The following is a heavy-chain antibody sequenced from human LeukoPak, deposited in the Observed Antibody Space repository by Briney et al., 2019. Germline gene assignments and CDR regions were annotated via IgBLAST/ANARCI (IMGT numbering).Heavy chain of an antibody. J-gene: IGHJ3*02. D-gene: IGHD2-15*01. CDR1: GFTFSSYA. V-gene: IGHV3-23*01. CDR3: AKEAGFRRYCSGGSCYSDAFDI. CDR2: ISGSGGST. Sequence: GGSLRLSCAASGFTFSSYAMSWVRQAPGKGLKGVSAISGSGGSTYYADSVKGRFTISRDNSKNTLYLPMNSLRAEDTAVYYCAKEAGFRRYCSGGSCYSDAFDIWGQGTMVTVSS.